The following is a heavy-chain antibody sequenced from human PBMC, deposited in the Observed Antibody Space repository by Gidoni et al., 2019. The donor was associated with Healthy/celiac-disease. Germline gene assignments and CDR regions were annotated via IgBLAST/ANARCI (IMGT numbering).Heavy chain of an antibody. V-gene: IGHV3-11*01. J-gene: IGHJ4*02. D-gene: IGHD3-9*01. CDR1: GFTFSDYY. Sequence: QVQLVESGGGLVKPGGSLRLSCAASGFTFSDYYMSWIRQPPGKGLGWVSYISSSGSTIYYPDSVKGRFTISRDNAKNSLYRQMNSLRAEDTAVYYCVSTIRDWSGGVNYFDYWGQGTLVTVSS. CDR2: ISSSGSTI. CDR3: VSTIRDWSGGVNYFDY.